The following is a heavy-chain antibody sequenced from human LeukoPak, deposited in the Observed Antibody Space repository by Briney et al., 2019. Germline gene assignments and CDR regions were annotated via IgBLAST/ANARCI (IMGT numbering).Heavy chain of an antibody. J-gene: IGHJ4*02. V-gene: IGHV3-23*01. CDR1: GFIFSSYA. CDR2: ISDSGGST. CDR3: VSRYFDY. Sequence: GGSLRLSCAASGFIFSSYATNWVRQAPGKGLEWVSTISDSGGSTYYAGSVRGPFTTSRDNSKNTLYLQMNSLRAEDTAVYYCVSRYFDYWGQGTLVTVSS.